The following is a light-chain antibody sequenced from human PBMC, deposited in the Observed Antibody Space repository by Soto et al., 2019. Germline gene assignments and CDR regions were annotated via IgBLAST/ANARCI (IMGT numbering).Light chain of an antibody. J-gene: IGLJ2*01. CDR1: SSNIGAGYA. CDR3: QSFDSSRLGLL. Sequence: QSVLTQPPSVSGAPGQRVTISCTGSSSNIGAGYAVYWYQQLPGKAPKLLMYDNNNRPSGVPKRFSGSKSGTSASLAIAGLQTEDEADYFCQSFDSSRLGLLFGGGTKLTVL. V-gene: IGLV1-40*01. CDR2: DNN.